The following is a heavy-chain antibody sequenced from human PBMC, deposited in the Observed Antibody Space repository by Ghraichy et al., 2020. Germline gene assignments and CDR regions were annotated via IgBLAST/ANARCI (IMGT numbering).Heavy chain of an antibody. CDR1: GFTFSSYG. D-gene: IGHD6-13*01. Sequence: GGSLRLSCAASGFTFSSYGMHWVRQAPGKGLEWVAVIWYDGSNKYYADSVKGRFTISRDNSKNTLYLQMNSLRAEDTAVYYCARDLITGSYIAAAGTAFAYWGKGTLATVSS. V-gene: IGHV3-33*01. CDR3: ARDLITGSYIAAAGTAFAY. CDR2: IWYDGSNK. J-gene: IGHJ4*02.